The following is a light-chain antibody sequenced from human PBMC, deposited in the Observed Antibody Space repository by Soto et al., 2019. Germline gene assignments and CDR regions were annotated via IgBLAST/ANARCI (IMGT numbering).Light chain of an antibody. V-gene: IGKV3-20*01. CDR2: GAS. J-gene: IGKJ1*01. CDR3: QQYGDSPQT. CDR1: QSVGSS. Sequence: EIVLTQSPGTLFLSPGERATLSCRASQSVGSSLSWYQQKPGQAPRLLFYGASNRATAIPDRFSGSGFGTDFTLTISSLEPEDFAVYYCQQYGDSPQTFGRGTKVEI.